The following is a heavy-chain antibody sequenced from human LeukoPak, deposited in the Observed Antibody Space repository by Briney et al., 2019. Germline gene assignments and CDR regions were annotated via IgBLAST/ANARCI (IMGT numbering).Heavy chain of an antibody. Sequence: AGGSLRLSCAASGFTFRNYAMAWVRQAPGKGLEWVSGITGNGDKIYYADSVKGRFTISRDNSKNTLHLQMNSLRGEDTAVYYCAKRDYSEDNHYYPLFDYWGQGTLVTVSP. V-gene: IGHV3-23*01. CDR2: ITGNGDKI. D-gene: IGHD3-10*01. J-gene: IGHJ4*02. CDR1: GFTFRNYA. CDR3: AKRDYSEDNHYYPLFDY.